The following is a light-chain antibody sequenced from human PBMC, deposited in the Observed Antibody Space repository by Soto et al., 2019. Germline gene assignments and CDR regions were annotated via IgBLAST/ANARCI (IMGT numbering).Light chain of an antibody. J-gene: IGLJ3*02. V-gene: IGLV2-14*01. CDR2: EVS. Sequence: QSALTQPPSASGSPGQSVTISCTGTSSDVGGHNYVSWYQQHPGKAPKLMIYEVSNRPSGVSNRFSGSKSGNTASLTISGLQAEDEADYYCSSYTSSSTWVFGGGTKLTVL. CDR1: SSDVGGHNY. CDR3: SSYTSSSTWV.